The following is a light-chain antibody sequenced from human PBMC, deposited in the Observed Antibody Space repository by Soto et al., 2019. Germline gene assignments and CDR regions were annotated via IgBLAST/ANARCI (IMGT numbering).Light chain of an antibody. V-gene: IGKV3-20*01. Sequence: EIVLTQSPGTLSLSPGERAPLFCRASQSVSSSYLAWYQQKPGQAPRLLIYGASSRATGIPDRFSGSGSGTDFTLTISRLEPEDFAVYYCQQYGSSQYTFGQGTKLEIK. CDR2: GAS. CDR1: QSVSSSY. J-gene: IGKJ2*01. CDR3: QQYGSSQYT.